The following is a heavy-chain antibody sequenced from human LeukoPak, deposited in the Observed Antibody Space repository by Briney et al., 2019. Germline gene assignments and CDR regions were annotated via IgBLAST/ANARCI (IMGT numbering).Heavy chain of an antibody. D-gene: IGHD6-19*01. J-gene: IGHJ4*02. CDR1: GFTLGDHW. V-gene: IGHV3-7*04. Sequence: GGSLRLSCEAYGFTLGDHWMTWVRQAPGKGLEWVAYIKQDGSAKDYVDSVKGRFTISRDNSKNSLYLQTNSLRAEDTAVYYCARGGWSLDYWGQGTLVTVSS. CDR3: ARGGWSLDY. CDR2: IKQDGSAK.